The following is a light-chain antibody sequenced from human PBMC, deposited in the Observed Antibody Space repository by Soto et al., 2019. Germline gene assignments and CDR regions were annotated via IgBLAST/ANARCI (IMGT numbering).Light chain of an antibody. CDR2: VNSDGSH. J-gene: IGLJ2*01. CDR1: SGHSNYA. V-gene: IGLV4-69*01. CDR3: QTWDTGTVV. Sequence: QPVLTKSPSASASLGASVKLTCTLSSGHSNYAIAWHQQQPEKGPRYLMNVNSDGSHTKGDGIPDRFSGSSSGAERYLNISCLQSEDEADYYCQTWDTGTVVFGGGTKVTVL.